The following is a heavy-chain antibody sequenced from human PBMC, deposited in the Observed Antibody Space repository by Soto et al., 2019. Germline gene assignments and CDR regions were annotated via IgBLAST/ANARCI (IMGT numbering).Heavy chain of an antibody. CDR3: AFPAGYSSSWSRFDY. J-gene: IGHJ4*02. CDR1: GFTFSSYG. Sequence: PGGSLRLSCAASGFTFSSYGMHWVRQAPGKGLEWVAVISYDGSNKYYADSVKGRFTISRDNSKNTLYLQMNSLRAEDTAVYYCAFPAGYSSSWSRFDYWGQGTLVTVSS. CDR2: ISYDGSNK. D-gene: IGHD6-13*01. V-gene: IGHV3-30*03.